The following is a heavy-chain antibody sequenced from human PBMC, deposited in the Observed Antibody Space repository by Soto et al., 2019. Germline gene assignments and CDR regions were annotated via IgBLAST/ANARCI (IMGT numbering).Heavy chain of an antibody. J-gene: IGHJ4*02. CDR1: GYTFTSYG. Sequence: ASVKVSCKASGYTFTSYGISWVRQAPGQGLEWMGWISAYNGNTNYAQKLQGRVTMTTDTSTSTAYMELRSLRSDDTAVYYCARMLSGLTQYYFDYWGQGTLVTVSS. D-gene: IGHD3-3*01. V-gene: IGHV1-18*01. CDR2: ISAYNGNT. CDR3: ARMLSGLTQYYFDY.